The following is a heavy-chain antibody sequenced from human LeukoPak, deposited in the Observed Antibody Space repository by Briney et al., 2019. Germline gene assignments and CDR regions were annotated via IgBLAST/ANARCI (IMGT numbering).Heavy chain of an antibody. CDR2: IHDDGRT. CDR1: GGSVSDSIT. J-gene: IGHJ5*02. V-gene: IGHV4/OR15-8*01. D-gene: IGHD6-25*01. Sequence: PSETLSLTCSGAGGSVSDSITWGWVRQPPGKGLEWLANIHDDGRTAPNPSLRSRLTISQDRSKNQFSLKVSSVTAADTAFYYCAKVLTAAGLDLWGQGILVTVSS. CDR3: AKVLTAAGLDL.